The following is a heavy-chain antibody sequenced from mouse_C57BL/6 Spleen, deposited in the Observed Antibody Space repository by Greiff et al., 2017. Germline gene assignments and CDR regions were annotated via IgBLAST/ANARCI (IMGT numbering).Heavy chain of an antibody. Sequence: QVQLQQPGAVLVKPGASVKMSCKASGYTFTSYWITWVNQRPGQGLEWIGAIYPGSSSTNYNEKFKSKATLTVDTSSSTAYLQLSILTSEDSEVEYGERFSGSSDRGYYFDVWGQGTTLTVSS. J-gene: IGHJ2*01. CDR1: GYTFTSYW. D-gene: IGHD1-1*01. CDR2: IYPGSSST. CDR3: ERFSGSSDRGYYFDV. V-gene: IGHV1-55*01.